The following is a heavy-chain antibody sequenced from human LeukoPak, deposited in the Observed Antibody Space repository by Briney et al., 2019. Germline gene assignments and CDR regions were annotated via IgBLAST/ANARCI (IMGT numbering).Heavy chain of an antibody. CDR3: VRDRGTYRPIDY. CDR1: GFTFTSYS. J-gene: IGHJ4*02. CDR2: ISSSSSHI. D-gene: IGHD1-26*01. Sequence: GGSLRLSCAASGFTFTSYSMNWVRQAPGKGLEWVSSISSSSSHIYYADSVKGRFTISRDNAKNSLSLQMNSLRAEDTAIYYCVRDRGTYRPIDYWGQGTLVTVSS. V-gene: IGHV3-21*04.